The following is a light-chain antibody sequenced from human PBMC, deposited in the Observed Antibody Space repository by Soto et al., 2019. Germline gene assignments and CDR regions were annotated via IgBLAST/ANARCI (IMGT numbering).Light chain of an antibody. CDR3: SSYEGGKYFVL. Sequence: QSVLTQPPSASGSPGQSVTISCTGTSSDVGGYNYVSWYQRHPGKAPKLIIYEVSKRPSGVPDRFSGSKSGYTASLTVSGLQAEDEADYYCSSYEGGKYFVLFGGGTKLTVL. V-gene: IGLV2-8*01. CDR2: EVS. CDR1: SSDVGGYNY. J-gene: IGLJ2*01.